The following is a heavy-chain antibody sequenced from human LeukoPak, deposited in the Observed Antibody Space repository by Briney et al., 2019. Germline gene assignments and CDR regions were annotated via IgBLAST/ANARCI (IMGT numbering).Heavy chain of an antibody. V-gene: IGHV1-2*02. J-gene: IGHJ4*02. CDR3: ARDYNWGPDD. D-gene: IGHD7-27*01. CDR1: GYTFTDHY. Sequence: ASVKVSCQALGYTFTDHYFHWLRQAPGQGIEWMGWIHPGRGDTNIAQKFQGRVSLTRDMSISTAYMELSRLTSDDTAVYYCARDYNWGPDDWGQGTLVSVSS. CDR2: IHPGRGDT.